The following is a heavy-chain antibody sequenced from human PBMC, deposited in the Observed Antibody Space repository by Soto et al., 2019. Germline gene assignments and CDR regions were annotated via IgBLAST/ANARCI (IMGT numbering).Heavy chain of an antibody. CDR1: GYTFTSYP. CDR2: INPANGDT. Sequence: ASVKVSCKASGYTFTSYPIHWVRQAPGQSLEWMGWINPANGDTGYSRGFQGRVTLTRDTSASTVHMELSSLRSEDTAVYYCARKDYYDAGIYYFGYWGQGTLVTVSS. CDR3: ARKDYYDAGIYYFGY. V-gene: IGHV1-3*01. J-gene: IGHJ4*02. D-gene: IGHD3-10*01.